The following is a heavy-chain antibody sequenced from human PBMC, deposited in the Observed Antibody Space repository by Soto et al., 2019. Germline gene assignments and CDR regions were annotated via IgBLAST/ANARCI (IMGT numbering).Heavy chain of an antibody. CDR1: GGSIRSNY. D-gene: IGHD1-26*01. CDR2: IYTSGTT. CDR3: AREGASGFGMDV. V-gene: IGHV4-4*07. Sequence: QVQLQESGPGLVKPSETLSLTCNVSGGSIRSNYWSWIRQPAGKALEWIGRIYTSGTTNYNPSLKSRATMLVDTSKNQFSLILSSVTAADTAVYYCAREGASGFGMDVWGQRTTVTVSS. J-gene: IGHJ6*02.